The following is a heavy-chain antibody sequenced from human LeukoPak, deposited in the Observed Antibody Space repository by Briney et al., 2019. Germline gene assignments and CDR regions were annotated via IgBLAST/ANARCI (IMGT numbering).Heavy chain of an antibody. CDR3: ARRFRTGGNLHHDAYDV. CDR2: IYSVGSP. D-gene: IGHD1-14*01. CDR1: GASISDYY. Sequence: KASETLSLTCTVSGASISDYYWGWIRQPPGKGLEWIGHIYSVGSPTCSPSLMSRVSISVDTSKNQFSLELSSVTAADTAVYYCARRFRTGGNLHHDAYDVWGQGTVATVSS. V-gene: IGHV4-4*09. J-gene: IGHJ3*01.